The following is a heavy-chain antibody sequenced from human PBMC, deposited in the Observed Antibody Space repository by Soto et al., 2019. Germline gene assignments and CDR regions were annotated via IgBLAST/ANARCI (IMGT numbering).Heavy chain of an antibody. D-gene: IGHD6-13*01. CDR3: ARGPVARSSSWYKVHNLFDP. J-gene: IGHJ5*02. V-gene: IGHV4-34*01. CDR1: GGSFSGYY. Sequence: SETLSLTCAVYGGSFSGYYWSWIRQPPGKGLEWIGEINHSGSTNYNPSLKSRVTISVDTSKNQFSLKLSSVTAADTAVYYCARGPVARSSSWYKVHNLFDPWGQGTLVTVSS. CDR2: INHSGST.